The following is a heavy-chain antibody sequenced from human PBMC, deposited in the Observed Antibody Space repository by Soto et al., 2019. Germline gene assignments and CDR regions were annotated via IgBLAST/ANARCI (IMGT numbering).Heavy chain of an antibody. CDR2: ISGSGGAT. V-gene: IGHV3-23*01. Sequence: GGSLRLSCAASGFTFSAYAMSWVRQAPGKGLEWVSVISGSGGATYYADSVKGRFTISRDNSKNTLYLQMNSLRAEDTAVYYCARQEYSTTWYLKYWGQGTLVTVSS. D-gene: IGHD6-13*01. J-gene: IGHJ4*02. CDR3: ARQEYSTTWYLKY. CDR1: GFTFSAYA.